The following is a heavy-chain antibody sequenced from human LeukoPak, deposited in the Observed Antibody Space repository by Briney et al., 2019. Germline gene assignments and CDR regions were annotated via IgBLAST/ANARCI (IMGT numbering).Heavy chain of an antibody. CDR3: ARVSNWNDSGGLDY. CDR2: IYSGGST. D-gene: IGHD1-20*01. Sequence: GGSLRLSCAASGFTVSSNYMSWVRQAPGKGLEWVSVIYSGGSTYYADSVKGRFTISRDNSKNTLYLQMNSLRAEDTAVYYCARVSNWNDSGGLDYWGQGTLVTVSS. J-gene: IGHJ4*02. V-gene: IGHV3-53*01. CDR1: GFTVSSNY.